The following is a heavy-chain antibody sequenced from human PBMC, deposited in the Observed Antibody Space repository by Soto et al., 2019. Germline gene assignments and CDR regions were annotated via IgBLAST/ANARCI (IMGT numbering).Heavy chain of an antibody. Sequence: ASVKVSCKASGYTFTSYGISWVPQAPGQGLEWMGWISAYNGNTNYAQKLQGRVTMTTDTSTSTAYMELRSLRSDDTAVYYCAREARDYYILTGYYNVQYFQHWGLG. CDR3: AREARDYYILTGYYNVQYFQH. V-gene: IGHV1-18*01. CDR1: GYTFTSYG. J-gene: IGHJ1*01. D-gene: IGHD3-9*01. CDR2: ISAYNGNT.